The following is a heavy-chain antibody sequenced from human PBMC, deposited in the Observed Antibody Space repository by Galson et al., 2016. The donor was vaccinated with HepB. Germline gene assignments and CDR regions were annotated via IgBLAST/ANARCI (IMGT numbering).Heavy chain of an antibody. D-gene: IGHD3-16*01. V-gene: IGHV3-7*03. CDR2: INQAETTK. CDR3: ARSKIGEWFGL. CDR1: GFTFSSNW. Sequence: SLRLSCAASGFTFSSNWMAWFRRAPERGLEWVANINQAETTKNYIDSVKGRFTISRDNAQNSLYLQMRSLRAEDTGMYYCARSKIGEWFGLWGRGTRVTVSS. J-gene: IGHJ5*01.